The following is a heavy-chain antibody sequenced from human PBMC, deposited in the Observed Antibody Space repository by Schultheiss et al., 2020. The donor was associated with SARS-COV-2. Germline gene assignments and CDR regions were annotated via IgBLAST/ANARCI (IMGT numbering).Heavy chain of an antibody. D-gene: IGHD3-9*01. CDR3: ARGLVYYDILTGYYPVAFDI. Sequence: SETLSLTCAVYGGSFSGYYWSWIRQPPGKGLEWIGEINHSGSTNYNPSLKSRVTISVDTSKNQFSLKLSSVTAADTAVYYCARGLVYYDILTGYYPVAFDIWGQGTMVTVSS. V-gene: IGHV4-34*01. CDR2: INHSGST. J-gene: IGHJ3*02. CDR1: GGSFSGYY.